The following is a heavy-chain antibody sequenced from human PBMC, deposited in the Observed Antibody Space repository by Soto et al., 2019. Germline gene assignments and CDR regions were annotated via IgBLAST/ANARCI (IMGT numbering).Heavy chain of an antibody. CDR2: SSAYNGNT. D-gene: IGHD3-3*01. CDR3: ARDITIFGVVTPTYYYYGMDV. CDR1: GYTFTSYG. Sequence: SVKVSYKASGYTFTSYGISWVRQTPGQGLEWMGWSSAYNGNTNYAQKLQGRVTMTTDTSTSTAYLELRSLRSDDTAVYYCARDITIFGVVTPTYYYYGMDVWGQGTTVTVSS. V-gene: IGHV1-18*01. J-gene: IGHJ6*02.